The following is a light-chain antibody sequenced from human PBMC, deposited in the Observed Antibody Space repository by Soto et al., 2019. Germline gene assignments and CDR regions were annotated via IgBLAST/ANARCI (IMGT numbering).Light chain of an antibody. V-gene: IGKV1-5*03. CDR1: QSISSW. CDR2: KAS. J-gene: IGKJ1*01. Sequence: DIQMTQSPSTLSASVGDRVTITCRASQSISSWLAWYQQKPGKAPKLLIYKASTLESGVPSRFSGSGSGTECTLTISSLQPDDSATYYCQHYNNYPWTFGQGTKVEIK. CDR3: QHYNNYPWT.